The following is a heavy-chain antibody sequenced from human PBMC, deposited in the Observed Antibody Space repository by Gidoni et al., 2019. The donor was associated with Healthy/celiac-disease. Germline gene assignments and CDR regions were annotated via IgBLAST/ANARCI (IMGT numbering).Heavy chain of an antibody. J-gene: IGHJ6*02. CDR1: GFTFSSFW. CDR3: ARPVVPAAMGYYYGMDV. V-gene: IGHV3-7*01. Sequence: EVQLVASGGGWVQPGGSLRLSCAASGFTFSSFWMSWVRQAPGKGLEWVANIKKNGSKKYYVDSGKGRFPISRDNAKNSLYLQMNSLRAEDTAVYYCARPVVPAAMGYYYGMDVWGQGTTVTVSS. D-gene: IGHD2-2*01. CDR2: IKKNGSKK.